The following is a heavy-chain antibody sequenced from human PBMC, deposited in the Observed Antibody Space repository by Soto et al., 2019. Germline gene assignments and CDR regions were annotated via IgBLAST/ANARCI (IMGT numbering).Heavy chain of an antibody. CDR3: AREVSGGFGEPYLAY. V-gene: IGHV3-30-3*01. Sequence: GSLRLSCAASGFTFSSYAMHWVRQAPGKGLEWVAVISYDGSNKYYADSVKGRFTISRDNSKNTLYLQMNSLRAEDTAVYYCAREVSGGFGEPYLAYWGQGTLVTVSS. J-gene: IGHJ4*02. CDR1: GFTFSSYA. CDR2: ISYDGSNK. D-gene: IGHD3-10*01.